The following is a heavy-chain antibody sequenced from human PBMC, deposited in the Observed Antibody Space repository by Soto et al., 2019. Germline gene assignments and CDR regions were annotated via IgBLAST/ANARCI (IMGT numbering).Heavy chain of an antibody. CDR2: IKPDGSEK. Sequence: EVQLVESGGGLVQPGGSLRLSCAASGFTFSSYWMSWVRQAPGKGLEWVANIKPDGSEKYYVDSVKGRFTISRDNAKNSLYLQTTSLSAEDTAVYFCASSAYSKNGYWGQGTLVTVSS. D-gene: IGHD4-4*01. CDR1: GFTFSSYW. V-gene: IGHV3-7*01. CDR3: ASSAYSKNGY. J-gene: IGHJ4*02.